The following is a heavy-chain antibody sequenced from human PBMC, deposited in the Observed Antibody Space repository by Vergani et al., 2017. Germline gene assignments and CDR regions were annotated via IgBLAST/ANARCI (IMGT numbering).Heavy chain of an antibody. V-gene: IGHV4-34*01. CDR1: GGSFSDYY. CDR2: VNHGGST. Sequence: QVPLQEWGAGLLTTSETLSLTCGVSGGSFSDYYWSWIRQAPGMGLEWIGEVNHGGSTNYNPSLKSRVSISVDTSKNQFSLQLPSVTATDSALYFCESIARDPPGRKPPPDYWGQGILVTVSS. CDR3: ESIARDPPGRKPPPDY. D-gene: IGHD3-16*02. J-gene: IGHJ4*02.